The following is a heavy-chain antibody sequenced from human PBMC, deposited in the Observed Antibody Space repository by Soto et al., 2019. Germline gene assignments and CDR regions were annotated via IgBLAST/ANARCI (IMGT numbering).Heavy chain of an antibody. V-gene: IGHV3-11*05. CDR1: GFTFSDYY. CDR2: ISSSSSYT. D-gene: IGHD6-19*01. CDR3: ARAPLSSSGWYVHY. Sequence: QVQLVESGGGLVKPGGSLRLSCAASGFTFSDYYMSWIRQAPGKGLEWVSYISSSSSYTNYADSVKGRFTISRDNAKNSLYLQMNSLRAEDTAVYYCARAPLSSSGWYVHYWGQGTLVTVSS. J-gene: IGHJ4*02.